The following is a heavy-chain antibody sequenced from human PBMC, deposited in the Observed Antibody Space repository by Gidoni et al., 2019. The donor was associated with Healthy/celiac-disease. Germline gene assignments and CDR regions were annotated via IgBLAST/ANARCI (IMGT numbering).Heavy chain of an antibody. CDR3: ARATYCSSTSCYLYYYYGMDV. D-gene: IGHD2-2*01. CDR1: SSYG. V-gene: IGHV3-33*01. Sequence: SSYGMHWVRQAPGKGLEWVAVIWYDGSNKYYADSVKARFTISRDNSKNTLYLQMNSLRAEDTAVYYCARATYCSSTSCYLYYYYGMDVWGQGTTVTVSS. CDR2: IWYDGSNK. J-gene: IGHJ6*02.